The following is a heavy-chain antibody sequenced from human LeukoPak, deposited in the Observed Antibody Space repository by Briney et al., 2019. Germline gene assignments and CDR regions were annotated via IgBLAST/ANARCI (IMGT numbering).Heavy chain of an antibody. Sequence: PSETLSLTCTVSGGSISSNYWSWIRQPPGKGLEWIGYIYYSGSTNYNPSLKSRVTISVDTSKNQFSLKLRSVTAADTAVYYCARVPGGGTAANWGQGTMVTVSS. V-gene: IGHV4-59*01. CDR3: ARVPGGGTAAN. J-gene: IGHJ3*01. D-gene: IGHD1-7*01. CDR1: GGSISSNY. CDR2: IYYSGST.